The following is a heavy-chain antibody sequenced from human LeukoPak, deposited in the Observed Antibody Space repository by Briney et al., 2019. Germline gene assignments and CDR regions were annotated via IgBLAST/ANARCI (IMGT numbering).Heavy chain of an antibody. CDR2: INPNSGGT. D-gene: IGHD3-16*01. CDR3: ARADRLHGGPYLIGP. Sequence: ASVTVSCKTSGYSFTDYYMHWVRQAPGQGLEWMGWINPNSGGTSSAQKFQGRVTMTRDTSITTVYMEVNWLTSDDTAMYYCARADRLHGGPYLIGPWGQGTLVAVSS. V-gene: IGHV1-2*02. CDR1: GYSFTDYY. J-gene: IGHJ5*02.